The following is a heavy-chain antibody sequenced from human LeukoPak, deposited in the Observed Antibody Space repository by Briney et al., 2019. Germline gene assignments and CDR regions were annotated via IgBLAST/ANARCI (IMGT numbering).Heavy chain of an antibody. J-gene: IGHJ3*02. V-gene: IGHV3-43*02. Sequence: PGGSLRLSCAASGFTFNNYAMHWVRQGPGKCLEWVSRISGDGGRKYYADSMKGRFTISRDNSKNSLYLQMNSLRTEDTALYYCAKGAGYNNGDASDIWGLGTMVTVSS. CDR3: AKGAGYNNGDASDI. CDR1: GFTFNNYA. D-gene: IGHD5-24*01. CDR2: ISGDGGRK.